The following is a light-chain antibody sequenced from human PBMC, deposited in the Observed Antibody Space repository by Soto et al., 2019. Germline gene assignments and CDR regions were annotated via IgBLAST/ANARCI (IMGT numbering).Light chain of an antibody. V-gene: IGKV4-1*01. J-gene: IGKJ1*01. CDR2: WAS. CDR1: RSVLYKSNNKNH. Sequence: IVMTQSPDSLAVSLGERATMNCKCSRSVLYKSNNKNHLAWYQQKPGQPPQLIIYWASTRESGVPERFSGSGSGTDFTLTISSLQAEDVAVYYCQQYYTTPTWTFGQGTKVDI. CDR3: QQYYTTPTWT.